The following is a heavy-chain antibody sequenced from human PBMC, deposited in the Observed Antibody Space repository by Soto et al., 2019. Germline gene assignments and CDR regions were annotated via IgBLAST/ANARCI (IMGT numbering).Heavy chain of an antibody. D-gene: IGHD3-3*01. J-gene: IGHJ6*02. CDR3: ARDRRDDFWSGVAPIYYGMDV. Sequence: QVQLVESGGGVVQPGRSLRLSCAASGFTFSSYGMHWVRQAPGKGLEWVAVIWYDGSNKYYADSVKGRFTISRDNSKNTLYLQMNSLRAEDTAVYYCARDRRDDFWSGVAPIYYGMDVWGQGTTVTVSS. CDR1: GFTFSSYG. V-gene: IGHV3-33*01. CDR2: IWYDGSNK.